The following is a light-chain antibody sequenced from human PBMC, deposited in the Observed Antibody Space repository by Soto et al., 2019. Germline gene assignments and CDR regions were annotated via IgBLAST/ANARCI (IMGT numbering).Light chain of an antibody. V-gene: IGLV1-47*01. CDR1: SSNIGSNS. Sequence: QSVLTQPPSASGTPGQRVTISCSGSSSNIGSNSVYWYQQLPGTAPKLLIFRNDQRPSGVPDRFSASRSGTSASLAISGLRSEDEADSYCAYWDASLVFGGGTKVTV. CDR2: RND. CDR3: AYWDASLV. J-gene: IGLJ2*01.